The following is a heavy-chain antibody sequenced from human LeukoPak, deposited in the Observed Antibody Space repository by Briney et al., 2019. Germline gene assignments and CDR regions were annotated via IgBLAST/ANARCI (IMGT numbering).Heavy chain of an antibody. CDR2: IYYSGST. Sequence: KPGGSLRLSCAASGFTFSSYSMNWVRQAPGKGLEWIGSIYYSGSTYYNPSLKSRVTITVDTSKNQFSLKLSSVTAADTTVYYCARSHIVAVTGFAFDIWGQGTLVTVSS. D-gene: IGHD2-21*02. J-gene: IGHJ3*02. CDR3: ARSHIVAVTGFAFDI. V-gene: IGHV4-59*05. CDR1: GFTFSSYSMN.